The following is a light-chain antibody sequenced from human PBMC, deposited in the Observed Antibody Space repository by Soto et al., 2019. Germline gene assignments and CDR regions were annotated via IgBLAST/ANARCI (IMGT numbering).Light chain of an antibody. CDR2: TVT. J-gene: IGLJ1*01. V-gene: IGLV2-11*01. CDR1: RSDIGVYNY. CDR3: CSYAGSSSYV. Sequence: QSVLTQPRSVSGSHGQSGTISCTGTRSDIGVYNYVSWYQQHPGKAPKLTIYTVTKRPSGVPDRFSGSKSDNTASLTISGLQADDEADYYCCSYAGSSSYVFGTGT.